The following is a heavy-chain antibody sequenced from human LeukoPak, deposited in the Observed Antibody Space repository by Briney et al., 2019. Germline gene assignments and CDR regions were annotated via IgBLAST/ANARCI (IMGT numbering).Heavy chain of an antibody. CDR1: GYTFTGYD. Sequence: GASVKVSCKASGYTFTGYDMHWVRQAPGQGLEWMGRINPNSGDTYYAQKFQGRVTMTRDTSINTAYMELSRLTSDDTAVYYCARGTGSSWFDPWGQGTLVTVSS. D-gene: IGHD3-10*01. CDR2: INPNSGDT. V-gene: IGHV1-2*02. CDR3: ARGTGSSWFDP. J-gene: IGHJ5*02.